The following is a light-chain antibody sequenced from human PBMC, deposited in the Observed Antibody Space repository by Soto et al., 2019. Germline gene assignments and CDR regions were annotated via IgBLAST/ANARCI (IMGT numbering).Light chain of an antibody. V-gene: IGLV1-40*01. CDR1: SSNIGAGYD. CDR3: QTYDSSLSGWV. J-gene: IGLJ3*02. CDR2: GNS. Sequence: QSVLTQPPSVSGAPGQRVTISCTGSSSNIGAGYDVHWYQQLPGTAPKLLIYGNSNRPSGVPDRFSGSKSGTSASLAITGLQAEDGADYYCQTYDSSLSGWVFGGETKLTVL.